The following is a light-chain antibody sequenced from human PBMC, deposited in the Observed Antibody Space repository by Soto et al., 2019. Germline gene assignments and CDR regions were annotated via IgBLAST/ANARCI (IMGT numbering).Light chain of an antibody. J-gene: IGKJ1*01. CDR3: QQYGGSIRT. V-gene: IGKV3-20*01. Sequence: IVLTQSPGTLSLSPGERATLSCRASQSVTTQLAWYQQKPGQAPRLIIHGASSRATGVPDRITGSGSGTDFTLSISRLEPEDFAVHYSQQYGGSIRTFGQGIKVDIX. CDR2: GAS. CDR1: QSVTTQ.